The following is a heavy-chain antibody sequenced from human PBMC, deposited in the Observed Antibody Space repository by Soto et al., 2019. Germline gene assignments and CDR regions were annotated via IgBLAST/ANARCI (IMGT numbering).Heavy chain of an antibody. D-gene: IGHD2-8*02. J-gene: IGHJ4*02. CDR1: GYTFSRCA. Sequence: GASVKVPCKASGYTFSRCAISWVRQAPGQGLEWMGGIIPIFGTANYAQKFQGRVTITADESTSTAYMELSSLRSEDTAAYYCARGILEGSCAVCYTAFDYWGQGTLVT. CDR3: ARGILEGSCAVCYTAFDY. CDR2: IIPIFGTA. V-gene: IGHV1-69*13.